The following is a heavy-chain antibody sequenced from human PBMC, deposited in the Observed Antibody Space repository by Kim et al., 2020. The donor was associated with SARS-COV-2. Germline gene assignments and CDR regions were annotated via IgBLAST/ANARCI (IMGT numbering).Heavy chain of an antibody. D-gene: IGHD4-17*01. CDR2: INWNGGST. V-gene: IGHV3-20*01. CDR1: GFTFDDYG. J-gene: IGHJ6*02. CDR3: ARDKGGVTSSLGMDV. Sequence: GGSLRLSCAASGFTFDDYGMSWVRQAPGKGLEWVSGINWNGGSTGYADSVKGRFTISRDNAKNSLYLQMNSLRAEDTALYHCARDKGGVTSSLGMDVWGQGTTVTVSS.